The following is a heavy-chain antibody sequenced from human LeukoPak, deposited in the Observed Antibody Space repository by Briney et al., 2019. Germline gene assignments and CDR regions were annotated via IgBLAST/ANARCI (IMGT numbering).Heavy chain of an antibody. D-gene: IGHD6-19*01. Sequence: EASVKVSCKASGGTFSSYAISWVRQAPGQRLEWMGRIIPILGIANYAQKFQGRVTITADKSTSTAYMELSSLRSEDTAVYYCAREGGYSSGLHFDYWGQGTLVTVSS. J-gene: IGHJ4*02. CDR2: IIPILGIA. CDR1: GGTFSSYA. CDR3: AREGGYSSGLHFDY. V-gene: IGHV1-69*04.